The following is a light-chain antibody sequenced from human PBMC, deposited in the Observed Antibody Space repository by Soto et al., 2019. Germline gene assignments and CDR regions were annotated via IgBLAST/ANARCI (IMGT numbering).Light chain of an antibody. CDR1: SSDVGGYNY. J-gene: IGLJ1*01. CDR2: DVS. Sequence: QSVLTQPASVSGSPGQSITISCTGTSSDVGGYNYVSWYQQHPGKAPKLMIYDVSNRPSGVSNRFSGSKSANTASLTISGLQAEDEADYYCRSYTSSSTRVFGTGTKVTVL. CDR3: RSYTSSSTRV. V-gene: IGLV2-14*01.